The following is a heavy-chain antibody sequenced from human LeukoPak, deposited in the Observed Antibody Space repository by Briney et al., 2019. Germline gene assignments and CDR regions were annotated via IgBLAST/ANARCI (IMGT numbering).Heavy chain of an antibody. D-gene: IGHD5-24*01. CDR1: GGSISSGGYY. CDR2: IYYSGST. J-gene: IGHJ4*02. CDR3: ARGRDGYNYYFDY. V-gene: IGHV4-31*03. Sequence: SETLSLTCTVSGGSISSGGYYWSWIRQHPGKGLEWIGYIYYSGSTYYNPSLKSRVTISVDTSKNQFSLKLSSVTAADTAVYYRARGRDGYNYYFDYWGQGTLVTVSS.